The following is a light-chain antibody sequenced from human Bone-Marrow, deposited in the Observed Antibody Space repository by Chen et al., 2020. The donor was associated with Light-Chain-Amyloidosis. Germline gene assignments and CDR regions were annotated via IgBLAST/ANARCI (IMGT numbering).Light chain of an antibody. Sequence: QSAHTQPASVSGSPGQSITIPCTGTSRDVGGDNHVSWYQQHPDKAPKLMIYEVTNRPSWVPDRFSGSKSDNTASLTISGLQTEDEADYFCSSYTSTNTLVFGSGTRVTVL. CDR3: SSYTSTNTLV. CDR1: SRDVGGDNH. V-gene: IGLV2-14*01. CDR2: EVT. J-gene: IGLJ1*01.